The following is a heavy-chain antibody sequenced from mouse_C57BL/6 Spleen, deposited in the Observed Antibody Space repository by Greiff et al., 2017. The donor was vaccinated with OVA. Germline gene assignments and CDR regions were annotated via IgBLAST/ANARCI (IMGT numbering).Heavy chain of an antibody. CDR2: FYPGSGSI. Sequence: QVQLQQSGAELVKPGASVKLSCKASGYTFTEYTIHWVKQRSGQGLEWIGWFYPGSGSIKYNEKFKDKATLTADKSSSTVYMELSRLTSEDSAVYFCARHEERGSSSYYYAMDYWGQGTSVTVSS. V-gene: IGHV1-62-2*01. D-gene: IGHD1-1*01. CDR1: GYTFTEYT. CDR3: ARHEERGSSSYYYAMDY. J-gene: IGHJ4*01.